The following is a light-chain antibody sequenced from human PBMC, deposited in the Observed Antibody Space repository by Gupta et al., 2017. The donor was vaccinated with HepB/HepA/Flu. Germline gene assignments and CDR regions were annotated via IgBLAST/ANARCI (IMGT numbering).Light chain of an antibody. CDR3: AAWDDSLKGWV. Sequence: SLLTQPPSASGTPGQRVTISCSGGSSNIGGRTVNWYQHFPGTAPKLLIYNSNQRPSGIPDRFSGSRSGTSASLAISGLQHEDEADYYCAAWDDSLKGWVFGGGTKLTVL. CDR2: NSN. V-gene: IGLV1-44*01. J-gene: IGLJ2*01. CDR1: SSNIGGRT.